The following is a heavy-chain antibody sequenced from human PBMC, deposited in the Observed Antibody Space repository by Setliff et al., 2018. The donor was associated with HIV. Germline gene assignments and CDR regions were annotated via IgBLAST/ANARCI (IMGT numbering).Heavy chain of an antibody. Sequence: PSETLSLTCAVSGYSISSGFYWGWIRQPPGKGLEWLGSIYHSGSTYYNPSLRSRVTISVDTSKNQFSLKLSSVTAADTAVYYCARDAPTVYANGWFDPWGQGTLVTVPS. V-gene: IGHV4-38-2*02. J-gene: IGHJ5*02. CDR1: GYSISSGFY. CDR3: ARDAPTVYANGWFDP. CDR2: IYHSGST. D-gene: IGHD2-8*01.